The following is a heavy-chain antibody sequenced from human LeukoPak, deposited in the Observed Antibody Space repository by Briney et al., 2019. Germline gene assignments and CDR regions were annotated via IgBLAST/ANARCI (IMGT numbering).Heavy chain of an antibody. CDR3: ARHHRAYGSGFEFDY. Sequence: SETLSLTCTVSGGSISSSSYYWGWIRQPPGKGLEWIGSIYDSGSTYYNPSLKSRVTISVDTSKNQFSLKLSSVTAADTAVYYCARHHRAYGSGFEFDYWGQGTLVTVSS. V-gene: IGHV4-39*01. CDR2: IYDSGST. D-gene: IGHD3-10*01. J-gene: IGHJ4*02. CDR1: GGSISSSSYY.